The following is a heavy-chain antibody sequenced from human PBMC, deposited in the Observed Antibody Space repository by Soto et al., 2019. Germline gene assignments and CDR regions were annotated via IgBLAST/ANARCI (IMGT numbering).Heavy chain of an antibody. J-gene: IGHJ4*02. Sequence: GGSLRLSCAPSGFTLPGYSMNWVRQAPGKGLEWVSYISSSDTIYYADSVKGRFTISRDNAKNLLYLQMKSLRAEDTAVYYCARSSTFYDYWGQGTPLTVSS. CDR3: ARSSTFYDY. CDR1: GFTLPGYS. D-gene: IGHD6-6*01. CDR2: ISSSDTI. V-gene: IGHV3-48*01.